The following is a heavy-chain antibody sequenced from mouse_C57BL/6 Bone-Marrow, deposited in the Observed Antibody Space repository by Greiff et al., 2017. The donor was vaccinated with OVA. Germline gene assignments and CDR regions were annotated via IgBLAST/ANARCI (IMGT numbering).Heavy chain of an antibody. Sequence: VQLQQPGAELVRPGSSVTLSCKASGYTFTSYWLDWVKQRPGQGLEWIGNIYPSASETHSNQKFKDKATLTVDKSSRTAYMQLSSLTSEDSAVYYCATQLRPFAYWGQGTLVTVSA. CDR2: IYPSASET. D-gene: IGHD3-2*02. CDR3: ATQLRPFAY. V-gene: IGHV1-61*01. J-gene: IGHJ3*01. CDR1: GYTFTSYW.